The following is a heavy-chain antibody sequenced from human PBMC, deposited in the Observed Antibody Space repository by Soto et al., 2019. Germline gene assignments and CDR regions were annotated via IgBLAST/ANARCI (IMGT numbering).Heavy chain of an antibody. CDR3: ARGYDYLWGSYRNDAFDI. D-gene: IGHD3-16*02. CDR1: GGTFSSYT. Sequence: SVKVSCKASGGTFSSYTISWVRQAPGQGLEWMGGIIPIVRTANYAQKFQGRVTITADGSTSTAYMELRSLRSNDTAVYYCARGYDYLWGSYRNDAFDICGQGTLVTVSS. J-gene: IGHJ3*02. V-gene: IGHV1-69*13. CDR2: IIPIVRTA.